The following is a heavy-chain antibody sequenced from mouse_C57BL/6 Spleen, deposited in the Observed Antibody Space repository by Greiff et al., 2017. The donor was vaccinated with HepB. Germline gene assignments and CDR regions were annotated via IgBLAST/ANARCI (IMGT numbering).Heavy chain of an antibody. Sequence: QVQLQQPGAELVRPGSSVKLSCKASGYTFTSYWMQWVKQRPIQGLEWIGNIDPSDSETHYNQKFKDKATLTVDKSSSTAYMQLSSLTSEDSAVYYCAREADYGLDYWGQGTTLTVSS. CDR3: AREADYGLDY. CDR1: GYTFTSYW. D-gene: IGHD2-4*01. V-gene: IGHV1-52*01. J-gene: IGHJ2*01. CDR2: IDPSDSET.